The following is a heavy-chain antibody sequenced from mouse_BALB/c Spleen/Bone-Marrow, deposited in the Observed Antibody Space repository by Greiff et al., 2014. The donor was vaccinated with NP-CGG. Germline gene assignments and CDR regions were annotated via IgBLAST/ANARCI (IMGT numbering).Heavy chain of an antibody. Sequence: QVQLKESGAELVRPGSSVKISCKASGYAFSSFWMNWVKQRPGQGLEWIGQIYPGDGETNYNGKFKGKATLTADESSSTAYMQLSSLTSEDSAVYFCARDDYGPDYWGQGTTLTVSS. D-gene: IGHD2-4*01. CDR2: IYPGDGET. V-gene: IGHV1-80*01. CDR1: GYAFSSFW. CDR3: ARDDYGPDY. J-gene: IGHJ2*01.